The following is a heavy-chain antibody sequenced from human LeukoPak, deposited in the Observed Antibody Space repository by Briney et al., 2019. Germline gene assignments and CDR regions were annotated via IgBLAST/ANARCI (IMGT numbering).Heavy chain of an antibody. CDR1: GFTVSSNY. J-gene: IGHJ4*02. CDR3: ARDVDTMVQGVITDY. CDR2: IYSGGST. D-gene: IGHD3-10*01. V-gene: IGHV3-53*01. Sequence: GGSLRLSCAASGFTVSSNYMSWVRQAPGKGLEWVSVIYSGGSTYYADSVKGRFTISRDNSKNTLYLQMNGLRAEDTAVYYCARDVDTMVQGVITDYWGQGTLVTVSS.